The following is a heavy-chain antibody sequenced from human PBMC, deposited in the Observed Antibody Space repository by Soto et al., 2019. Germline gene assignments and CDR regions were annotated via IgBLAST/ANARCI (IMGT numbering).Heavy chain of an antibody. V-gene: IGHV4-61*01. J-gene: IGHJ6*02. CDR1: GGAVTFKKNN. D-gene: IGHD2-2*01. CDR3: ARDLRGSRTSCPWNYYGLAV. CDR2: IYDSWTN. Sequence: SGGAVTFKKNNRSWIRKPPGNELESIGKIYDSWTNNYNHSLKIRVTISVDTSNNQFSLKLSSVTAADTAVYYCARDLRGSRTSCPWNYYGLAVWAPGPTVTVSS.